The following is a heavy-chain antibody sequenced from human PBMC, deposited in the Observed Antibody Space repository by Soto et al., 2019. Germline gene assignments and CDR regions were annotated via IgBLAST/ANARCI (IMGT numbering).Heavy chain of an antibody. J-gene: IGHJ6*02. CDR1: GGSISSSSYY. Sequence: QLQLQESGPGLVKPSETLSLTCTVSGGSISSSSYYWGWIRQPPGKGLEWIGSIFYSGRTYYNPSRKRRVTIPVDTSKNQFSLKLSSVTAADTAVYYCARHLTYCSAGSCYSDFPYYGMDVWGQGTTVTVSS. CDR2: IFYSGRT. D-gene: IGHD2-15*01. CDR3: ARHLTYCSAGSCYSDFPYYGMDV. V-gene: IGHV4-39*01.